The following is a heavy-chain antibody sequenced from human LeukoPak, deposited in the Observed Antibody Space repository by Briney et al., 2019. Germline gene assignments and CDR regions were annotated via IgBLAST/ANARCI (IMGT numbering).Heavy chain of an antibody. J-gene: IGHJ1*01. V-gene: IGHV3-23*01. Sequence: GXXLRLSCAAAGITFDSYAMSWVRQAPGKGLEWISVMSGSGGRTSYADSVKGRFIISRNTSKNTLHLQMHSLRPEDTAVYYCVKEKLAYCGGDCFGEYFQDWGQGTLVTVSS. CDR3: VKEKLAYCGGDCFGEYFQD. CDR2: MSGSGGRT. CDR1: GITFDSYA. D-gene: IGHD2-21*02.